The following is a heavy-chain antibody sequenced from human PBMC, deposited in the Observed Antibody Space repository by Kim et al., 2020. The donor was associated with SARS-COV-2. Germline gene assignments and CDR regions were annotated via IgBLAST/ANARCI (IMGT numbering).Heavy chain of an antibody. Sequence: SETLSLTCTVSGGSISSYYWSWIRQPPGKGLEWIGYIYYSGSTNYNPSLKSRVTISVDTSKNQFSLKLSSVTAADTAVYYCARPMVRGVRVWGMDVWGQGTTVTVSS. D-gene: IGHD3-10*01. CDR2: IYYSGST. CDR3: ARPMVRGVRVWGMDV. V-gene: IGHV4-59*01. J-gene: IGHJ6*02. CDR1: GGSISSYY.